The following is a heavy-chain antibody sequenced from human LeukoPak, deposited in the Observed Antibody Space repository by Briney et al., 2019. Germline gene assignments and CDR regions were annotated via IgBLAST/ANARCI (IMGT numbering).Heavy chain of an antibody. CDR2: IYYSGST. J-gene: IGHJ4*02. CDR1: GGSISSGDYY. V-gene: IGHV4-30-4*01. CDR3: ARVGVRGEFIDY. D-gene: IGHD3-10*01. Sequence: SQTLSLTCTVSGGSISSGDYYWSWIRQPPGKGLEWIGYIYYSGSTYYNPSLKSRLTISVDTSKNQFSLKLSSVTAADTAVYYCARVGVRGEFIDYWGQGTLVTVPS.